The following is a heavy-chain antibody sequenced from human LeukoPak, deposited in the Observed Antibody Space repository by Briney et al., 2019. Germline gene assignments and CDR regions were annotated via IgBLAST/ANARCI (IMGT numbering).Heavy chain of an antibody. CDR3: AKDGSNYQLLHFDY. CDR2: IRYDGSNK. CDR1: GFTFSNYG. V-gene: IGHV3-30*02. D-gene: IGHD2-2*01. J-gene: IGHJ4*02. Sequence: PGGSLRLSCAASGFTFSNYGMHWVRQAPGKGLEWVAFIRYDGSNKYYADSVKGRFTISRDNSKNTLYLQMNSLRAEDTAVYYCAKDGSNYQLLHFDYWGQGTLVTVSS.